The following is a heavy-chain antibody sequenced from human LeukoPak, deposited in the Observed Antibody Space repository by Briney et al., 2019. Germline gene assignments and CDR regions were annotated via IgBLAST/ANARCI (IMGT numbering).Heavy chain of an antibody. Sequence: ASVKVSCKASGYTFTGYYMHWVRQAPGQGLEWMGWINPNSGGTNYAQKFQGRVTMTRDTSISTAYMELSRLRSDDTAVYYCARGGHTAMPPDDAFDIWGQGTMVTVSS. V-gene: IGHV1-2*02. CDR2: INPNSGGT. CDR1: GYTFTGYY. D-gene: IGHD5-18*01. CDR3: ARGGHTAMPPDDAFDI. J-gene: IGHJ3*02.